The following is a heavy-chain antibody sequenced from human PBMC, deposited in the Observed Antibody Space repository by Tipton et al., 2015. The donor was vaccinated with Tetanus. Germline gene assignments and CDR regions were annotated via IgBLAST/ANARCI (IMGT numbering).Heavy chain of an antibody. CDR3: AKDFNPWLSVWDY. CDR1: GFTFRSYG. D-gene: IGHD5-24*01. V-gene: IGHV3-33*06. CDR2: IWNDGTTK. J-gene: IGHJ4*02. Sequence: SLRLSCAASGFTFRSYGMHWVRQAPGTGLEWVAVIWNDGTTKYYADSVKGRFTISRDNSKNTLYLQMNSLRAEDTAVYYCAKDFNPWLSVWDYWGQGTLVTVSS.